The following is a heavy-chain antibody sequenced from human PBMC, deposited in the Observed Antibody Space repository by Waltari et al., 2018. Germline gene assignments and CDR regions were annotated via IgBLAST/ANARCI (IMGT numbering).Heavy chain of an antibody. Sequence: EVQLVESGGGLVQPGGSLRLSCSGSGFTFTNHWMSWVRQAPGEGPEWVASIKQDGSEKYYVDSRKGRFTISRDNAKNSLSLQMDSLRAEDTAVYFCARGVTTVEYWGQGTLVTVSS. CDR2: IKQDGSEK. CDR1: GFTFTNHW. CDR3: ARGVTTVEY. V-gene: IGHV3-7*04. J-gene: IGHJ4*02. D-gene: IGHD2-21*02.